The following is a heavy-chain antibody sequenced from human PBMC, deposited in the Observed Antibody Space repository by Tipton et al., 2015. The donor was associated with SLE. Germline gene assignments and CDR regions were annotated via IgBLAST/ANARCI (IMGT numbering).Heavy chain of an antibody. J-gene: IGHJ5*02. Sequence: TLSLTCTVSGGSISSGDYYWSWIRQPPGKGLEWIGYIYYSGSTYYNPSLKSRVTISVDTSKNQFSLKLSSVTAADTAVYYCARSNPDIYSSSWYVGFDPWGQGTLVTVSS. D-gene: IGHD6-13*01. V-gene: IGHV4-30-4*01. CDR2: IYYSGST. CDR1: GGSISSGDYY. CDR3: ARSNPDIYSSSWYVGFDP.